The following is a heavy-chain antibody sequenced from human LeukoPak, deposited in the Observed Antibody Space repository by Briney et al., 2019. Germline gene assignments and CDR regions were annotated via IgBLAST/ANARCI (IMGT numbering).Heavy chain of an antibody. Sequence: GESLKISCKGSGYSLTSYWIGWVRQMPGKGLEWMGIIYPSDSDTTYSPSFQGQVTISADKSISTAYLQWSSLKASDTAMYYCARALAIAGPMYYFDYWGQGILVTVSS. CDR1: GYSLTSYW. V-gene: IGHV5-51*01. J-gene: IGHJ4*02. D-gene: IGHD6-13*01. CDR3: ARALAIAGPMYYFDY. CDR2: IYPSDSDT.